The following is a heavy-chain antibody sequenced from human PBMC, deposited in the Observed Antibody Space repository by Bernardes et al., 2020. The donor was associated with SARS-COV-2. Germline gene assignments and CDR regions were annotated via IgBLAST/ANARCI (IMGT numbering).Heavy chain of an antibody. CDR3: AKELNWNHFDY. CDR1: GFTFGSYG. CDR2: IPSDGTNT. V-gene: IGHV3-30*02. Sequence: EGSLRLSCAASGFTFGSYGMTWVRQAPGKGLEWVAYIPSDGTNTYYADSVKGRFTISRDNSKNTLYLQMNSLRSEDTAVYYCAKELNWNHFDYWGQGSLVTVSS. J-gene: IGHJ4*02. D-gene: IGHD1-20*01.